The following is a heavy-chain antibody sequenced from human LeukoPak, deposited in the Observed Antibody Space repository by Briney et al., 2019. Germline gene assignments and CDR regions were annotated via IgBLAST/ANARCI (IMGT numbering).Heavy chain of an antibody. D-gene: IGHD3-10*01. J-gene: IGHJ4*02. Sequence: GGSLRLSCAASGFTFSSYGMHWVRQAPGKGLEWVAVISYDGSNKYYADSVKGRFTISRDNSKNTLYLQMNSLRAEDTAVYYCASVRKDFASGSYYLDYWGQGTLVTVSS. V-gene: IGHV3-30*03. CDR2: ISYDGSNK. CDR1: GFTFSSYG. CDR3: ASVRKDFASGSYYLDY.